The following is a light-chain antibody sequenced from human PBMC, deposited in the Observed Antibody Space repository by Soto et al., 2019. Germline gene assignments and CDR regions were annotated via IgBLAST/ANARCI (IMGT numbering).Light chain of an antibody. V-gene: IGKV3-11*01. J-gene: IGKJ4*01. CDR3: QQRANWPLT. CDR1: QSVSSY. Sequence: EIVLTQSPATLSLSPGGRATLSCRASQSVSSYLAWYQQKPGQAPRLLIYDASNRATGIPARFSGSGSGTDFTLTISSLEAEDFAVYSCQQRANWPLTFGGGTKVEIK. CDR2: DAS.